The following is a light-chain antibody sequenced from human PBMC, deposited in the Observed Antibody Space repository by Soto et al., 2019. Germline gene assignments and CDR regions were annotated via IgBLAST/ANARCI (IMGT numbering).Light chain of an antibody. V-gene: IGKV1-5*03. CDR3: QQYDSYPCT. CDR2: EAS. Sequence: DIQMTQSPSTLSASVGDRVIITCRASQSVRRWLAWYQQKPGKAPILLIYEASTLESGVPSRFSGSGSGTDFSLTISSLQPEDSATYYCQQYDSYPCTFSQGTKLEI. CDR1: QSVRRW. J-gene: IGKJ2*02.